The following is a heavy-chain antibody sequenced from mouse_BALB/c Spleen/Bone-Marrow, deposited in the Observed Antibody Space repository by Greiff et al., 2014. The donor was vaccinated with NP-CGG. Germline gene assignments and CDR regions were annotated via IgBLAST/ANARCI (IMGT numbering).Heavy chain of an antibody. Sequence: VQLQQSGPDLVKPSQSLSLTCTVTGYSITSGHSWHWIRQFPGNKLEWMGYIHYSGSTNYNPSLKSRISITRDTSKNQFFLQLNSVTTEDTATYYCARFNYGPWFAYWGQGTLVTVSA. CDR2: IHYSGST. D-gene: IGHD1-2*01. CDR1: GYSITSGHS. J-gene: IGHJ3*01. CDR3: ARFNYGPWFAY. V-gene: IGHV3-1*02.